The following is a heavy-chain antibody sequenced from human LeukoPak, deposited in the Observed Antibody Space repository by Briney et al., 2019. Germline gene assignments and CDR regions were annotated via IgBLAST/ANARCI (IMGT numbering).Heavy chain of an antibody. J-gene: IGHJ6*03. CDR1: GFTFSSFW. CDR2: IKQDENEF. V-gene: IGHV3-7*01. Sequence: PGGSLRLSCAASGFTFSSFWMTWVRQALGKGLEWLAHIKQDENEFSYGASVKGRFSRDNVNNLLFLTMTRLRGEDTALYYCARATGTLRVSNFRAGREHFYYSMDLWGKGTAVTVSS. D-gene: IGHD4-17*01. CDR3: ARATGTLRVSNFRAGREHFYYSMDL.